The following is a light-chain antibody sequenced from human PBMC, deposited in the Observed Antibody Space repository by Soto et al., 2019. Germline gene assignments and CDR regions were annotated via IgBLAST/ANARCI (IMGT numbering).Light chain of an antibody. CDR1: NSNIGTYT. V-gene: IGLV1-44*01. Sequence: QSVLTQPPSASGTPGQRVIISCSGSNSNIGTYTVNWYQQLPGTAPKLLIYTDYQRPSGVPDRFSGSKSGTSASLATSGLQSADEADYYCASWDESLSGGVFGGGTKLTVL. CDR2: TDY. CDR3: ASWDESLSGGV. J-gene: IGLJ3*02.